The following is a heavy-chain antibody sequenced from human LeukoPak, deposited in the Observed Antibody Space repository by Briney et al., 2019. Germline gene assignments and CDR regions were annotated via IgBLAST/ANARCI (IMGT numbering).Heavy chain of an antibody. D-gene: IGHD6-13*01. CDR3: AKDGSSWYWDDY. J-gene: IGHJ4*02. Sequence: GRSLRLSCVASGFTFSTYVMHWVRQAPGKGLEWVAVISYDGSNKYYTDSVKDRFTISRDNSKNTLYLQMNSLRAEDTAVYYCAKDGSSWYWDDYWGQGTLVTVSS. CDR1: GFTFSTYV. V-gene: IGHV3-30*18. CDR2: ISYDGSNK.